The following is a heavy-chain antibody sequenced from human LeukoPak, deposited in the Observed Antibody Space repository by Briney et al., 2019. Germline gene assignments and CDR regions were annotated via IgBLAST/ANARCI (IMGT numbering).Heavy chain of an antibody. V-gene: IGHV1-46*04. CDR1: GYTFTSYY. CDR2: INPSGATT. Sequence: ASVKVSCKASGYTFTSYYMHWVRQAPGQGLEWMGMINPSGATTSYAQKWQGRVTMTRDMSASTVYMELSSLRSEDAAVYYCAREGDNYAFDIWGQGTMVTVSS. J-gene: IGHJ3*02. CDR3: AREGDNYAFDI. D-gene: IGHD1-20*01.